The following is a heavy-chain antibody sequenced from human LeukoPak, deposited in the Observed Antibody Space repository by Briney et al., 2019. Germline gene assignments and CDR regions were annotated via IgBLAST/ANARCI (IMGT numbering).Heavy chain of an antibody. CDR2: IYQSGTT. CDR3: ARSSIITGLDY. J-gene: IGHJ4*02. D-gene: IGHD3-16*01. CDR1: GYYISSGYY. V-gene: IGHV4-38-2*02. Sequence: SETLSLTCTVSGYYISSGYYWGWIRQPPGKGLEWIGSIYQSGTTHYNASLKSRVTISVDTSKNQFSLKLSSVTAADTAVYYCARSSIITGLDYWGQGTLVIVSS.